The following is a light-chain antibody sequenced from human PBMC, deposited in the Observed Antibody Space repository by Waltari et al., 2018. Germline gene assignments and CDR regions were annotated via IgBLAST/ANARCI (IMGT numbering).Light chain of an antibody. J-gene: IGKJ1*01. V-gene: IGKV1-5*03. CDR3: QQYDTFPWT. CDR1: QSISGW. Sequence: DSEMTQSPSTMSASVGDRVTITCRASQSISGWVAWYQQKPGQAPKLLIYQASTLENGVPARFSGSGSGTDFTLTINSLQPDDFATYHCQQYDTFPWTFGQGTKVEI. CDR2: QAS.